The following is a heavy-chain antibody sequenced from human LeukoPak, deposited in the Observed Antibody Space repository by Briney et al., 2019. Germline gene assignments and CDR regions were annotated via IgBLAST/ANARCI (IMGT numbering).Heavy chain of an antibody. CDR1: GFTFSSYA. V-gene: IGHV3-30*04. D-gene: IGHD1-26*01. J-gene: IGHJ4*02. Sequence: GGSLRLSCAASGFTFSSYAMHWVRQAPGKGLEWVAVISYDGSNKYYADSVKGRFTISRDNSKNTLYLQMNSLRAEDTAVYYCAKNWDVGPATDYWGQGTLVTVSS. CDR3: AKNWDVGPATDY. CDR2: ISYDGSNK.